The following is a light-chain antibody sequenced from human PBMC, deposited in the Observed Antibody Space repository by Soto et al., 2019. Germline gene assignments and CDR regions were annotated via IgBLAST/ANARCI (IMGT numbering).Light chain of an antibody. V-gene: IGLV1-40*01. J-gene: IGLJ1*01. CDR1: SSSIGAGYD. CDR2: GNN. CDR3: QSYDSGLSGSD. Sequence: QTVVTQPPSVSGAPGQRVTISCTGSSSSIGAGYDVHWYQQLPGTAPKLLIYGNNNRPSGVPDRFSGSKSGTSASLAITGLQAEDEADYYCQSYDSGLSGSDFGTGTKLTVL.